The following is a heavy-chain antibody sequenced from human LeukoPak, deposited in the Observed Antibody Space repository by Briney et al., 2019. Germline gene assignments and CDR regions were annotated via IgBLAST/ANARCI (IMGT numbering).Heavy chain of an antibody. J-gene: IGHJ3*02. V-gene: IGHV1-69*13. CDR3: ARVATVVTPGAFDI. D-gene: IGHD4-23*01. Sequence: ASVKVSCKASGGTFSSYAISWVRQAPGQGLEWVGGIIPIFGTANYAQKFQGRVTITADESTSTAYMELSSLRSEDTAVYYCARVATVVTPGAFDIWGQGTMVTVSS. CDR1: GGTFSSYA. CDR2: IIPIFGTA.